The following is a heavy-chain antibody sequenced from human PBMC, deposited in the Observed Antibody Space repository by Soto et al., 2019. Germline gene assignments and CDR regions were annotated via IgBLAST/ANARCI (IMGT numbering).Heavy chain of an antibody. J-gene: IGHJ5*02. CDR1: GGSVTSGTFF. CDR2: ISYTGST. CDR3: ARGDALNWFDP. V-gene: IGHV4-61*01. Sequence: QVQLQESGPGLVKPSETLSLSCSLFGGSVTSGTFFWSWIRQPPGKGLEWIGYISYTGSTNYNASLKSRVTMSTDPSKNQFSLKLTSVTAADTAIYYCARGDALNWFDPWGQGTLVTVSS.